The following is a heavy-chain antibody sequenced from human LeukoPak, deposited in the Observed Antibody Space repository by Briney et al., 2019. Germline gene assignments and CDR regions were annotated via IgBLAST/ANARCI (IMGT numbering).Heavy chain of an antibody. CDR3: ATLTVRGVINI. CDR2: IQSKTDGGTT. Sequence: GGSLRPSCAASGFTFSNTWMNWVRQAPGKGLEWVGRIQSKTDGGTTEYAAPVKGRFTISRDDSKTTLYLQMNSLKTEDTAVYYCATLTVRGVINIWGQGTLVTVSS. J-gene: IGHJ4*02. CDR1: GFTFSNTW. D-gene: IGHD3-10*01. V-gene: IGHV3-15*01.